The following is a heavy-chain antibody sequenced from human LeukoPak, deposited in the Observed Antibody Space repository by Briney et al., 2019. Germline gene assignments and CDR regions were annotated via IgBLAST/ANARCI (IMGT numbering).Heavy chain of an antibody. CDR2: INQDGSEK. CDR3: AKAFNSSWHN. D-gene: IGHD6-13*01. V-gene: IGHV3-7*01. J-gene: IGHJ4*02. CDR1: GFTFSSYW. Sequence: GGSLRLSCAASGFTFSSYWMSWVRQAPGKGLEWMANINQDGSEKYYVDSVKGRFTISRDNARNSLYLQMNSLRAEDTAVYYCAKAFNSSWHNWGQGTLVTVSS.